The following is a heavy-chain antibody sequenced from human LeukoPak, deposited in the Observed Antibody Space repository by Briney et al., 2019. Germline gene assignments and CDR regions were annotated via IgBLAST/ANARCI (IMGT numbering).Heavy chain of an antibody. CDR1: GYTFTGYY. V-gene: IGHV7-4-1*02. Sequence: ASVKVSCKASGYTFTGYYMHWVRQAPGQGLEWMGWINTNTGNPTYAQGFTGRFVFSLDTSVSTAYLQISSLKAEDTAVYYCARGARGLYDYWGQGTLVTVSS. D-gene: IGHD6-19*01. CDR2: INTNTGNP. CDR3: ARGARGLYDY. J-gene: IGHJ4*02.